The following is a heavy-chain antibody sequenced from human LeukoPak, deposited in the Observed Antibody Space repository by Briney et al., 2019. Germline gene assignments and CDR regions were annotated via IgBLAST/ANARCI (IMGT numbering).Heavy chain of an antibody. Sequence: ASVKVSRKASGYTFTSYYMHWVRQAPGQGLEWMGIINPSGGSTSYAQKFQGRVTMTRDTSTSTVYMELSSLRSEDTAVYYCARAKQITIFGVAFDYWGQGTLVTVSS. CDR1: GYTFTSYY. CDR2: INPSGGST. D-gene: IGHD3-3*01. J-gene: IGHJ4*02. CDR3: ARAKQITIFGVAFDY. V-gene: IGHV1-46*01.